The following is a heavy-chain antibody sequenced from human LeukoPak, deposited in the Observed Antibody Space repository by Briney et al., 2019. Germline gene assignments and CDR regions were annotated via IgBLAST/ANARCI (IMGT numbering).Heavy chain of an antibody. CDR3: ARRKCTSSSCYLDY. J-gene: IGHJ4*02. CDR2: VSADGGST. CDR1: GFTFNIFA. V-gene: IGHV3-64*01. Sequence: PGGSLTLSCAASGFTFNIFARNWVRQAPGKGLEYVSAVSADGGSTYYANSVKGRFTISRDNSKNMLYLQMGSLRGDDMAVYYCARRKCTSSSCYLDYWGQGTLVTVSS. D-gene: IGHD2-2*01.